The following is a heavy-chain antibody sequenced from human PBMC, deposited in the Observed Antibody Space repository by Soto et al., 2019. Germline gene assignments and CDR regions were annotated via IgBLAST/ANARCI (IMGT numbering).Heavy chain of an antibody. CDR2: IYHSGAT. CDR3: ARDLGTGTDY. J-gene: IGHJ4*02. Sequence: SETLSLTCAVSGDSITNSNWWSWVRQAPGKGLEWIGEIYHSGATTYNPSLKSRVTTSVDPSNNHFSLKLTSVTAADTAVYFCARDLGTGTDYWGQGTLVTVSS. V-gene: IGHV4-4*02. CDR1: GDSITNSNW. D-gene: IGHD1-1*01.